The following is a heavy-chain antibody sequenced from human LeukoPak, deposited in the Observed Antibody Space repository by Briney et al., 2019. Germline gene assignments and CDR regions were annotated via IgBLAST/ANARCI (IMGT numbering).Heavy chain of an antibody. D-gene: IGHD5-24*01. Sequence: PGGSLRLSCAASGFTFSSYSMNWVRQAPGKGLEWVSYISSSSTIYHADSVKGRFTISRDNAKNSLYLQMNSLRAEDTAVYYCASERRDGYNSEIYWGQGTLVTVSS. J-gene: IGHJ4*02. V-gene: IGHV3-48*01. CDR1: GFTFSSYS. CDR2: ISSSSTI. CDR3: ASERRDGYNSEIY.